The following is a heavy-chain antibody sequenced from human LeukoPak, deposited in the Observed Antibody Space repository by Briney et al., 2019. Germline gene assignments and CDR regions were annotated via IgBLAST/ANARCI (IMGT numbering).Heavy chain of an antibody. Sequence: GGSLRLSCAASGFTFSSHWMHWVRQAPGKGLVWVSRVNSDGSSTSYTASVEGRFTISRDNAKNTLYLQMNSLRDEDTAVYYCARDSRSSGLTVDYWGQGTLVTVSS. CDR3: ARDSRSSGLTVDY. CDR2: VNSDGSST. CDR1: GFTFSSHW. J-gene: IGHJ4*02. D-gene: IGHD6-19*01. V-gene: IGHV3-74*01.